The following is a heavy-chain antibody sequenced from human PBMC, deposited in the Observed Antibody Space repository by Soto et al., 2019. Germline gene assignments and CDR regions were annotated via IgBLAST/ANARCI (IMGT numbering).Heavy chain of an antibody. CDR2: INDSGST. CDR1: GGSCRGYF. J-gene: IGHJ4*02. CDR3: QGGDF. V-gene: IGHV4-34*01. Sequence: WETVALSCAVSGGSCRGYFWSWLRQSPDKGLEWIGEINDSGSTYYNPSFKSRLTISVDTSNSQISLRLTAVTAADSAVYYCQGGDFWGQGTRVT. D-gene: IGHD3-16*01.